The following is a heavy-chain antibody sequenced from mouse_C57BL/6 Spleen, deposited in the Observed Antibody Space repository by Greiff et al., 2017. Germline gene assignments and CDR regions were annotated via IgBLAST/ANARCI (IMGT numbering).Heavy chain of an antibody. J-gene: IGHJ1*03. Sequence: QVQLQQPGAELVKPGASVKVSCKASGYTFTSYWMHWVKQRPGQGLEWIGRIHPYDSDTNYNQKFKGKATLTVDKSYSTAYMQLSSLTSEASAVYYCAIRGDGYYYFDVWGTGTTVTVSS. CDR1: GYTFTSYW. CDR2: IHPYDSDT. V-gene: IGHV1-74*01. D-gene: IGHD2-3*01. CDR3: AIRGDGYYYFDV.